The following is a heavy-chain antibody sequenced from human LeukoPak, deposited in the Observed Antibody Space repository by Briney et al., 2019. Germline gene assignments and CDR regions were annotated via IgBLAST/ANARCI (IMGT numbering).Heavy chain of an antibody. CDR1: GFTFDDYA. D-gene: IGHD6-19*01. J-gene: IGHJ4*02. CDR2: ISWNSGSI. CDR3: AKDIIAVAGTLGYYLDY. V-gene: IGHV3-9*01. Sequence: GGSLRLSCAASGFTFDDYAMHWVRRAPGKGLEWVSGISWNSGSIGYADSVKGRFTISRDNAKNSLYLQMNSLRAEDTALYYCAKDIIAVAGTLGYYLDYWGQGTLVTVSS.